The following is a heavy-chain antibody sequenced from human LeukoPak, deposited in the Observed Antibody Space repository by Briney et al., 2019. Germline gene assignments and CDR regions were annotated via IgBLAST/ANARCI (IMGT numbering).Heavy chain of an antibody. CDR3: AKRNDFWSGSHFDP. D-gene: IGHD3-3*01. V-gene: IGHV3-66*04. Sequence: GGSLRLSCAASGFTVSSNYMSWVRQAPGKGLEWVSVIYSGGSTYYADSVKGRFTISRDNSKNTLYLQMNSLRAEDTAVYYCAKRNDFWSGSHFDPWGQGTLVTVSS. CDR1: GFTVSSNY. J-gene: IGHJ5*02. CDR2: IYSGGST.